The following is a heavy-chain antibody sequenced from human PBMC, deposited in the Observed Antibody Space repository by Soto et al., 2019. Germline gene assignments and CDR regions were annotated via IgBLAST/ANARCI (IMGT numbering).Heavy chain of an antibody. J-gene: IGHJ3*01. CDR3: AHAYGGTSWPNDAFDV. CDR2: IYWDDDA. V-gene: IGHV2-5*02. D-gene: IGHD2-2*01. Sequence: ITLKESGPTLVKPTQTLTLTCTFSGFSLSADGVGVGWIRQPPGKALEWLALIYWDDDARYRPSLKSRLTITKDTSENQVVLTMTNMDPEDTATYYCAHAYGGTSWPNDAFDVWGQGTVVTVSS. CDR1: GFSLSADGVG.